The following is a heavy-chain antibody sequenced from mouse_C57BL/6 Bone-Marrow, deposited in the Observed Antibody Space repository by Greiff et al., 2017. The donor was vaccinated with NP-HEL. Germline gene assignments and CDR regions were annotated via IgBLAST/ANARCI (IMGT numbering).Heavy chain of an antibody. Sequence: EVMLVESGGDLVKPGGSLKLSCAASGFTFSSYGMSWVRQTPDKRLEWVATISSGGSYTYYPDNVKGRFTISRDNAKNTLYLQMSSLKSEDTAMYYCARRGLLFAYWGQGTLVTVSA. CDR2: ISSGGSYT. CDR3: ARRGLLFAY. V-gene: IGHV5-6*02. CDR1: GFTFSSYG. D-gene: IGHD2-3*01. J-gene: IGHJ3*01.